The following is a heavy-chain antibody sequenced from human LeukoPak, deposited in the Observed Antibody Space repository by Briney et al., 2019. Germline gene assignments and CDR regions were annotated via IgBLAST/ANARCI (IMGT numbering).Heavy chain of an antibody. J-gene: IGHJ5*02. V-gene: IGHV3-23*01. CDR1: GFTFSSYD. CDR2: IRPSGDNT. Sequence: GGSLRLSCAASGFTFSSYDMTWVRQAPGRGLEWVSSIRPSGDNTYYGDSVKGRFTISRDNAKNSLYLQMNSLRAEDTAVYYCARVQITMVRGVITRGWFDPWGQGTLVTVSS. CDR3: ARVQITMVRGVITRGWFDP. D-gene: IGHD3-10*01.